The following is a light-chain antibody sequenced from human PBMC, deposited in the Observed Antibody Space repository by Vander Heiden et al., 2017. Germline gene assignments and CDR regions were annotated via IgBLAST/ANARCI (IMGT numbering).Light chain of an antibody. CDR3: QQYNNWPYT. CDR1: QSVRSN. Sequence: EMVIPQSPATLSVSPGERATLSCRASQSVRSNLAWYQQKPGQAPRLLIYGASTRATGIPARFSGSGSGTEFTLTISSLQSEDFAVYYCQQYNNWPYTFGQGTKLEIK. J-gene: IGKJ2*01. V-gene: IGKV3-15*01. CDR2: GAS.